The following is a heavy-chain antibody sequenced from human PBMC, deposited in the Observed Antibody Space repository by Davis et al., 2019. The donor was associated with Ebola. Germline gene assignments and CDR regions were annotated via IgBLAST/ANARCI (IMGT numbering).Heavy chain of an antibody. CDR3: ARDKRELLWGYGMDV. D-gene: IGHD1-26*01. V-gene: IGHV3-48*01. CDR2: ISSSSSTT. Sequence: GESLKISCAASGFTFSIYSMNWVRQAPGKGLEWVSYISSSSSTTYYADSVKGRFTISRDNAKNSLYLQMNSLRAEDTAVYYCARDKRELLWGYGMDVWGQGTTVTVSS. J-gene: IGHJ6*02. CDR1: GFTFSIYS.